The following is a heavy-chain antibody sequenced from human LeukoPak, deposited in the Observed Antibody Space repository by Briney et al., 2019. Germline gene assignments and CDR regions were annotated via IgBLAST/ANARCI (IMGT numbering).Heavy chain of an antibody. Sequence: GGSLSLSCTASGLIFSDHAMHWVRQAQGKGLDWVAVTSFDGRDQFYADSVKGRFTISRDNSKNILYLQLSSPRVEDTAMYYCATQPCSGGRCFLLHWGQGTLVTVSS. V-gene: IGHV3-30*03. CDR1: GLIFSDHA. D-gene: IGHD2-15*01. CDR3: ATQPCSGGRCFLLH. J-gene: IGHJ4*02. CDR2: TSFDGRDQ.